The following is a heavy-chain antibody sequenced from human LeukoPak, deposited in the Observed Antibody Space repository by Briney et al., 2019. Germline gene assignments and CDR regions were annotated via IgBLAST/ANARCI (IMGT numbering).Heavy chain of an antibody. J-gene: IGHJ4*02. CDR3: VGGSLGF. Sequence: ASVKVSCTTLGYTFITSSIYWVRQAPGQRLEWLGWITVASGNTRYSENLQGRVTLTRDTSVNTAYMELRNLKSEDTAVYYCVGGSLGFWGQGTLVTVSP. CDR1: GYTFITSS. CDR2: ITVASGNT. V-gene: IGHV1-3*01.